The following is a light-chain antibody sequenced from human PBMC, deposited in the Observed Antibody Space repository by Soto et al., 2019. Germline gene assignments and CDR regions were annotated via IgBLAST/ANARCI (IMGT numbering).Light chain of an antibody. J-gene: IGKJ1*01. CDR3: QQLNSHPRT. CDR1: QGISSY. V-gene: IGKV1-9*01. Sequence: IQLTQSPSSLSASVGDRVTITCQASQGISSYLAWYQQKPGKAPKLLIYAASTLQSGVPSRFSGSGSGTDFTLTISSLQPEDFATYYCQQLNSHPRTFGQGTKVDIK. CDR2: AAS.